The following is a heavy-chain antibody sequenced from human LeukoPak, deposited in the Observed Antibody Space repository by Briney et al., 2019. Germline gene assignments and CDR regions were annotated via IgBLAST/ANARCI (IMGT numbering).Heavy chain of an antibody. D-gene: IGHD3-10*01. Sequence: PGRSLRLSCAASGFTFSNYGMHWVRQAPGKGREWVAVIWYDGSNEYYADSVKGRFTISRDNSKNTLSLQMNSLRAEDTAVYYCARYYGSGSVGGFDYWGQGTLVTVSS. CDR3: ARYYGSGSVGGFDY. CDR1: GFTFSNYG. CDR2: IWYDGSNE. V-gene: IGHV3-33*01. J-gene: IGHJ4*02.